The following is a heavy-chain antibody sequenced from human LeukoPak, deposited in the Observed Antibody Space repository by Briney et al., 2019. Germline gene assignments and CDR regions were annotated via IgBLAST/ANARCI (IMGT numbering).Heavy chain of an antibody. J-gene: IGHJ4*02. Sequence: PSETLSLTCTVSGGSISSYYWSWIRQPPGKGLEWIGYIYYSGSTNYNPSLKSRVTMSVDTSKNQFSLKLSSVTAADTAVYYCARGLQQLALDYWGQGTLVTVSS. V-gene: IGHV4-59*12. CDR1: GGSISSYY. CDR3: ARGLQQLALDY. D-gene: IGHD6-13*01. CDR2: IYYSGST.